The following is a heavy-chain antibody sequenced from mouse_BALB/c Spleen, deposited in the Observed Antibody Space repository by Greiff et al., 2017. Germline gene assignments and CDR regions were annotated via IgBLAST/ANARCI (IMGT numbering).Heavy chain of an antibody. CDR1: GFNIKDTY. D-gene: IGHD1-1*02. J-gene: IGHJ2*01. Sequence: VQLKESGAELVKPGASVKLSCTASGFNIKDTYMHWVKQRPEQGLEWIGRIDPANGNTKYDPKFQGKATITADTSSNTAYLQLSSLTSEDTAVYYCAVLLGSLWFDYWGQGTTLTVSS. CDR3: AVLLGSLWFDY. V-gene: IGHV14-3*02. CDR2: IDPANGNT.